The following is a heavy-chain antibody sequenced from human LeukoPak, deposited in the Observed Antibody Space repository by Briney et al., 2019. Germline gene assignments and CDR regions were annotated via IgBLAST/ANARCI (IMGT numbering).Heavy chain of an antibody. Sequence: GGSLRLSCAASGFTFSSYWMHWVRQAPGKGLLWVSRINSDGSSTSYADSVKGRFTISRDNAKNTLYLQINSLRAEDTAVYYCARGYSSGWYYFDYWGQGTLVTVSS. CDR2: INSDGSST. CDR3: ARGYSSGWYYFDY. V-gene: IGHV3-74*01. D-gene: IGHD6-19*01. J-gene: IGHJ4*02. CDR1: GFTFSSYW.